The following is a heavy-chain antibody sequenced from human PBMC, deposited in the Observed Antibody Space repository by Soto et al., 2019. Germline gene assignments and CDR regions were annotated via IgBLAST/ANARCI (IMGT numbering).Heavy chain of an antibody. V-gene: IGHV3-21*01. CDR3: TTDDYGMDV. Sequence: EVQLVESGGGLVKPGGSLRLSCAASGFTFSSYSMNWVRQAPGKGLEWVSSISSRSSYIYNADSVKGRFTISRDNAKNSLYLQMNSLRAEDTAVYYCTTDDYGMDVWGQGTTVTVSS. J-gene: IGHJ6*02. CDR1: GFTFSSYS. CDR2: ISSRSSYI.